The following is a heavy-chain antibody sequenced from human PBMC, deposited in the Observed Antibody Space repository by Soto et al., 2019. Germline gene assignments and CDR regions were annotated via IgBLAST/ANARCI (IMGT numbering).Heavy chain of an antibody. V-gene: IGHV3-23*01. J-gene: IGHJ4*02. D-gene: IGHD4-17*01. CDR3: AKDAPGGYGDIFLVYGD. CDR1: GFTFSNYG. CDR2: ISPSGDST. Sequence: PGGSLRVSCAAAGFTFSNYGMNWVRPTPGKGLEWVSSISPSGDSTYYADSVKGRFTISRDNSKNMVYLQMNSLSAEDTALYYCAKDAPGGYGDIFLVYGDWGRGTLVTVSS.